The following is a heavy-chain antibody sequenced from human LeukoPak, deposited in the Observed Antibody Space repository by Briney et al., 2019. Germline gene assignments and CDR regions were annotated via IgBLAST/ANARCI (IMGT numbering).Heavy chain of an antibody. CDR3: AKEKRNLRGARDAFDI. D-gene: IGHD1-26*01. V-gene: IGHV3-53*01. CDR1: GFTVSSSF. J-gene: IGHJ3*02. Sequence: GGSLRLSCAASGFTVSSSFMTWVRQAPGKGLEWVSVTYSDGTTYYADSVKGRFTTSRDNSKNTLDLQMNSLRADDTATYYCAKEKRNLRGARDAFDIWGQGTLVTVSA. CDR2: TYSDGTT.